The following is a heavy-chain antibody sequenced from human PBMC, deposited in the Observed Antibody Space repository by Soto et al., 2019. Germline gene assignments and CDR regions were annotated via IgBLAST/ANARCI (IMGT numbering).Heavy chain of an antibody. J-gene: IGHJ4*02. V-gene: IGHV4-39*01. CDR1: CGSVTNSSYY. D-gene: IGHD4-17*01. CDR2: VYYRGRS. Sequence: PSETLSLTCTVSCGSVTNSSYYWGWIRQSPGKGLEWIGSVYYRGRSYSKSSVKSRVTISVGTSKNRFSLSLNSVTASDTAVYFCVSQRTTVPTQAYFDYWGPGALVTVSS. CDR3: VSQRTTVPTQAYFDY.